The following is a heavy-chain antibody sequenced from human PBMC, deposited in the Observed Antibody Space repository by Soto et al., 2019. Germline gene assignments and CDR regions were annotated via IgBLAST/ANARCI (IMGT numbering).Heavy chain of an antibody. CDR1: GYTFTSYG. V-gene: IGHV1-18*01. D-gene: IGHD1-1*01. J-gene: IGHJ4*02. CDR3: ARGRYGDY. CDR2: IRAHNGNT. Sequence: QVHLVQSGAEVKKPGASVKVSCKGSGYTFTSYGITWVRQAPGQGLESMGWIRAHNGNTDNAQKLQGRVTVTRNTSTSTAYMELRSLRSDDTAVYYCARGRYGDYWGQGALVTVSS.